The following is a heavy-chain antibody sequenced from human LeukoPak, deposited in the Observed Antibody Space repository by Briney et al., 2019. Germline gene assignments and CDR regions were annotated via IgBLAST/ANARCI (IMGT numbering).Heavy chain of an antibody. CDR1: GGTFSSYA. CDR3: ARDGEWSGSYDVMDV. D-gene: IGHD1-26*01. CDR2: ITPILGIA. Sequence: SVKVSCKASGGTFSSYAISWVRQAPGQGLEWMGRITPILGIANYAQKFQGRVTITADKSTSTAYMELSSLRSEDTAVYYCARDGEWSGSYDVMDVWGQGTTVTVSS. V-gene: IGHV1-69*04. J-gene: IGHJ6*02.